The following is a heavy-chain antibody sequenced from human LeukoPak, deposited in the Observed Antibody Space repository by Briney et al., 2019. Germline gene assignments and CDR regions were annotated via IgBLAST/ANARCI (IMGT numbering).Heavy chain of an antibody. Sequence: SETLSLTCAVYGGSFSGYYWSWIRQPPGKGLEWIGEINHSGSTYYNPSLKSRVTISVDTSKNQFSLKLSSVTAADTAVYYCARQSYDYVWGSYRYTPTFFDYWGQGTLVTVSS. J-gene: IGHJ4*02. V-gene: IGHV4-34*01. D-gene: IGHD3-16*02. CDR1: GGSFSGYY. CDR2: INHSGST. CDR3: ARQSYDYVWGSYRYTPTFFDY.